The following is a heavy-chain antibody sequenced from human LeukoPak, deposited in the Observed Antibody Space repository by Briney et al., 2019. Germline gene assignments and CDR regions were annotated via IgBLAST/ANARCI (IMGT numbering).Heavy chain of an antibody. D-gene: IGHD3-16*01. J-gene: IGHJ4*02. V-gene: IGHV3-53*01. CDR3: AKGRGFRVWDPWDN. CDR1: GFTVSSNY. Sequence: GGSLRLSCAASGFTVSSNYMSWVRQAPGKGLEWVSVIYSGGSTYYADSVKGRFTISRGNSKSTLYIQMNSLRAEDTAVYYCAKGRGFRVWDPWDNWGQGTLITVSS. CDR2: IYSGGST.